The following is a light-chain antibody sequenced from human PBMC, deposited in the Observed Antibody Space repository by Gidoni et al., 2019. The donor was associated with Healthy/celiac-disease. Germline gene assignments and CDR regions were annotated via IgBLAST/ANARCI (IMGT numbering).Light chain of an antibody. Sequence: QSVLTQRPSVSAAPGQRVTISCTGSSSNIGAGYDVHWYQQLPGTAPKLLISGNSNRPSGVPDRFSGSKSGTSASLAITGLQAEDEADYYCQSYDSSLSGWVFGGGTKLTVL. J-gene: IGLJ3*02. CDR3: QSYDSSLSGWV. CDR2: GNS. CDR1: SSNIGAGYD. V-gene: IGLV1-40*01.